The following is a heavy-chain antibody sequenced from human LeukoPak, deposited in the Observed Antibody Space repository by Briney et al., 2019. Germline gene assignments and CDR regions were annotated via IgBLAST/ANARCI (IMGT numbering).Heavy chain of an antibody. V-gene: IGHV6-1*01. CDR3: ARDHAPRYGSRPDNWFDP. D-gene: IGHD3-10*01. Sequence: SQTLSLTCAISGDSVSSNSAVRNWIRQSPSRGLEWLGRTYYRSKWYNDYAVSVKSRITINPDTSKNQFSLQLNSVTPEDTAVYYCARDHAPRYGSRPDNWFDPWGQGTLVTVSS. CDR1: GDSVSSNSAV. CDR2: TYYRSKWYN. J-gene: IGHJ5*02.